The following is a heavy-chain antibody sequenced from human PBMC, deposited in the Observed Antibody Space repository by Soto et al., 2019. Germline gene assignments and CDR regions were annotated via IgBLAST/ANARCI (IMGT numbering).Heavy chain of an antibody. CDR1: GFKFSIYS. V-gene: IGHV3-48*02. Sequence: EVQLVESGGNLVQPGGSLRLSCAASGFKFSIYSMNWVRQAPGKGLEWSAYITSDTKTIKYADSVKGRFTISRDNDKNSVYLQMNSLRDEDTAVYYCARSVEGHFDYWGQGTVVTVSA. D-gene: IGHD6-19*01. CDR3: ARSVEGHFDY. J-gene: IGHJ4*02. CDR2: ITSDTKTI.